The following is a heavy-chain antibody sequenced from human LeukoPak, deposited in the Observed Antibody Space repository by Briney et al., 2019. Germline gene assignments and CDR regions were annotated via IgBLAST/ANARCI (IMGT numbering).Heavy chain of an antibody. CDR1: GASISSYY. J-gene: IGHJ4*02. CDR2: IYYDGTT. CDR3: ARVTGTTPFDY. V-gene: IGHV4-59*08. Sequence: SETLSLTCTVSGASISSYYWSWIRQPPGKGLEWIGYIYYDGTTNYNPSLQSRVTISLDTSENQFSLKLTSVTAADTAVYYCARVTGTTPFDYWGQGALVTVSS. D-gene: IGHD1-1*01.